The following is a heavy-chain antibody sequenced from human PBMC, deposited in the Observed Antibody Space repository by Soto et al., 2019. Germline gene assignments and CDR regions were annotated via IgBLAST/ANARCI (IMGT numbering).Heavy chain of an antibody. CDR1: GFTFRTYW. D-gene: IGHD2-8*01. CDR3: ARDGLYCTYANCRGDAYDV. V-gene: IGHV3-7*04. J-gene: IGHJ3*01. CDR2: IKQDGSEK. Sequence: EVQLVGSGGGLVQPGGSLRLSCVASGFTFRTYWMTWVRHAPGKGLEWVANIKQDGSEKYYVDSVRGRFAISRDNAKDSLYLQMNSLRVEDTAVYYCARDGLYCTYANCRGDAYDVWDQGTMVTVSS.